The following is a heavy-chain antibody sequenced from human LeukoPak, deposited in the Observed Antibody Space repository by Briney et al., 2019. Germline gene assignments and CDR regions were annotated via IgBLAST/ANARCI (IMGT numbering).Heavy chain of an antibody. CDR2: INPSGGST. CDR3: ATLYSSSWYGSGNYFDY. V-gene: IGHV1-46*01. J-gene: IGHJ4*02. Sequence: GASVTVSCKASGYTFTSYYMHWVRQAPGQGLEWMGIINPSGGSTSYAQKFQGRVTMTRDTSTSTVYMELSSLRSEDTAVYYCATLYSSSWYGSGNYFDYWGQGALVTVSS. D-gene: IGHD6-13*01. CDR1: GYTFTSYY.